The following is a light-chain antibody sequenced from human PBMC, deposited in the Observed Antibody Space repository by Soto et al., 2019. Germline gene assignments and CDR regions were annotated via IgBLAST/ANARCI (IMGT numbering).Light chain of an antibody. CDR2: DAS. Sequence: DIQMTQSPSSVSASVGARVPITCRASQGISSWLAWYQQKPGKAPKLLIYDASDLETGVPSRFSGSGSGTGFTFTISSLQPEDFATYYCQQYESLPLTFGQGTRLEIK. CDR3: QQYESLPLT. CDR1: QGISSW. V-gene: IGKV1-33*01. J-gene: IGKJ5*01.